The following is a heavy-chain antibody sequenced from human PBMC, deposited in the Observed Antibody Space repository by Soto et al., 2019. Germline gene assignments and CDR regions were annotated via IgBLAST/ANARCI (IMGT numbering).Heavy chain of an antibody. Sequence: QVQLVESGGGVVQPGRSLRLSCAASGFTFSSYTMHWVRQAPGKGLEWVAVISYDGSNKYYADSVKGRFTISRDNSKNTLYLQMNSLRAEDTAVYYCARDRNGDYSYPLWYYYGMDVWGQGTTVTVCS. CDR1: GFTFSSYT. CDR3: ARDRNGDYSYPLWYYYGMDV. D-gene: IGHD4-17*01. V-gene: IGHV3-30-3*01. J-gene: IGHJ6*02. CDR2: ISYDGSNK.